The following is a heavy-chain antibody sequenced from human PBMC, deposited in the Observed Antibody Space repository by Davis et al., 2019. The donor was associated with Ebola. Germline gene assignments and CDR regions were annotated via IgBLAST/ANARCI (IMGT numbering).Heavy chain of an antibody. Sequence: GGSLRLSCAASGFTFRTYAMNWVRQAPGKGLEWVALISYDGSNKYYADSVQGRFTISRDNSKNTMYLQMNSLRAEDTALYYCARGVSNNWYSPVHYWGQGTLVTVSS. D-gene: IGHD6-13*01. CDR2: ISYDGSNK. V-gene: IGHV3-30-3*01. CDR1: GFTFRTYA. CDR3: ARGVSNNWYSPVHY. J-gene: IGHJ4*02.